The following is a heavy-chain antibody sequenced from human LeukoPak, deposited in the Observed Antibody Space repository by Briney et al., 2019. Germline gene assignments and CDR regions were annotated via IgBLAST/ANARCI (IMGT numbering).Heavy chain of an antibody. CDR1: GFTFSSYW. J-gene: IGHJ2*01. CDR3: AREDPRTGRWFFDL. V-gene: IGHV3-74*01. Sequence: TGGSLRLSCAASGFTFSSYWMHWVRQAPGKGLVWVSRINTDGSSTSYADSVKGRFTISRDNAKNTLYLQMNSLRGEDTAVYYCAREDPRTGRWFFDLWGRGTLVTVSS. CDR2: INTDGSST.